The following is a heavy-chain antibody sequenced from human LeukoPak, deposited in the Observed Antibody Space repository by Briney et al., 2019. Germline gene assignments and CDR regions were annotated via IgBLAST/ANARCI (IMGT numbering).Heavy chain of an antibody. CDR3: ARDGSHYDSSSYLGGAFDI. CDR1: GFTFSDYY. CDR2: ISSSGSRI. J-gene: IGHJ3*02. V-gene: IGHV3-11*01. D-gene: IGHD3-22*01. Sequence: KPGGSLRLSCAASGFTFSDYYMTWIRQAPGKGLEWVSYISSSGSRIYYADSVKGRFTISGDNAENSLYLQMNSLRAEDTAVYYCARDGSHYDSSSYLGGAFDIWGQGTMVTVSS.